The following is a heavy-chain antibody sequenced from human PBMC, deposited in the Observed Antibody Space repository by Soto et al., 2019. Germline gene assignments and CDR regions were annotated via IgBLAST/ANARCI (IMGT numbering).Heavy chain of an antibody. Sequence: PSETLSLTCAVSGDSMSSSDYHWGWIRQPPGKGLEWIGSIYYSGSTYYNPSLQSRVAISVDTSKNQFSLKLKSVTAADTAIYYCARRTVNIRTFYSGLKTHCFDYWGQGAPVTVSS. J-gene: IGHJ4*02. D-gene: IGHD6-19*01. CDR1: GDSMSSSDYH. CDR2: IYYSGST. V-gene: IGHV4-39*01. CDR3: ARRTVNIRTFYSGLKTHCFDY.